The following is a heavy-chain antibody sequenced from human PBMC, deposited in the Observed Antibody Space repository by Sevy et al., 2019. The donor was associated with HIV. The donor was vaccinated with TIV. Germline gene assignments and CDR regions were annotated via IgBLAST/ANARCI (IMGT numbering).Heavy chain of an antibody. D-gene: IGHD2-21*01. J-gene: IGHJ4*02. CDR3: AMLAYKSDY. V-gene: IGHV1-2*02. CDR1: GYTFTDYY. CDR2: INPNSGGT. Sequence: ASVKVSCKASGYTFTDYYVHWVRQAPGQGLEWMGRINPNSGGTNYAQKFQGRVTMTMDTSINTAYMELSRVGSDDTAVYYCAMLAYKSDYWGQGTLVTVSS.